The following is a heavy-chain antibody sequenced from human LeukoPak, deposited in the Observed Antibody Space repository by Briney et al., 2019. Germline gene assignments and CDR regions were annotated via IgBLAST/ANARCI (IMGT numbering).Heavy chain of an antibody. CDR3: AKDSKRVGALTDY. V-gene: IGHV3-23*01. D-gene: IGHD1-26*01. CDR1: GFTFSSYA. CDR2: ISGSGGRS. Sequence: PGGSLRLSCSASGFTFSSYAMHWVRQAPGKGLEWVSTISGSGGRSYYADSVKGRFTISRDNSKNTLYLHMNSLRAEDTAVYYCAKDSKRVGALTDYWGQGTLVTVSS. J-gene: IGHJ4*02.